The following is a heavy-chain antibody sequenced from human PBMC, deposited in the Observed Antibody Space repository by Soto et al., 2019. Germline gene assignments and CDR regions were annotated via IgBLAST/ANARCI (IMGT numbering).Heavy chain of an antibody. J-gene: IGHJ4*02. CDR1: GGSISSGGDY. D-gene: IGHD2-15*01. CDR3: ARGIFTTVDY. V-gene: IGHV4-31*03. Sequence: TLSLTCTVSGGSISSGGDYCSWIRQHPGNGVEWIGYIYYSGSTYYNPSLKSRVTISVDTSKNQFSLKLSSVTAADTAVYYCARGIFTTVDYWGQGTLVTVSS. CDR2: IYYSGST.